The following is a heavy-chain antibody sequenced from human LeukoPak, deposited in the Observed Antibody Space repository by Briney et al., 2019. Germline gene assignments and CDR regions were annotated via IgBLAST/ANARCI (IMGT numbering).Heavy chain of an antibody. J-gene: IGHJ4*02. CDR2: IYYSGST. V-gene: IGHV4-39*01. Sequence: NPSETLSLTCTVSGGSISSSSYYWGWIRQPPGKGLEWIGTIYYSGSTYYNPSLKSRVTISVDTSKNQFSLKLSSVTAADTAVYYCARLFFWNDGGDYFDYWGQGTLVTVSS. CDR1: GGSISSSSYY. D-gene: IGHD1-1*01. CDR3: ARLFFWNDGGDYFDY.